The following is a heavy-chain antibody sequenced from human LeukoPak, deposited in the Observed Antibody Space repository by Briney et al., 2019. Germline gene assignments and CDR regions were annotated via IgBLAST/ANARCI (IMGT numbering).Heavy chain of an antibody. D-gene: IGHD5-18*01. CDR1: GGTFSSYA. CDR2: IIPIFGTA. Sequence: ASVKVSCKASGGTFSSYAISWVRQAPGQGLEWMGGIIPIFGTANYALKFQGRVTINADESTSTAYMELSSLRSEDTAVYYCARGSGYSYGISVMDVWGQGTTVTVSS. J-gene: IGHJ6*02. V-gene: IGHV1-69*13. CDR3: ARGSGYSYGISVMDV.